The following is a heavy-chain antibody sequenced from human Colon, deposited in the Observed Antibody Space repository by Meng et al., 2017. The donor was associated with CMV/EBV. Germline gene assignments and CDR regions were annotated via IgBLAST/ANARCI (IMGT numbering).Heavy chain of an antibody. Sequence: QVHLRESGPGLVKPSETLSLTCTVSGASITSYYWSWIRQPAGKGLEWIGRVYISGNTNYNPSLKSRVTMSIDTSKNQLSLNIRSVTAADTAVYYCARDSNLSGLAYWGQGTPVTVSS. CDR1: GASITSYY. CDR3: ARDSNLSGLAY. V-gene: IGHV4-4*07. CDR2: VYISGNT. J-gene: IGHJ4*02. D-gene: IGHD3-10*01.